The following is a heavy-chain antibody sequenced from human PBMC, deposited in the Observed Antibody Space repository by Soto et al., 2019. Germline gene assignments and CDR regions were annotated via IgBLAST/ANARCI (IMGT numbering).Heavy chain of an antibody. CDR1: GGSISSSSYY. D-gene: IGHD3-22*01. CDR2: IYYSGST. V-gene: IGHV4-39*07. CDR3: ARVHDSSGYHYPPDLWY. J-gene: IGHJ4*02. Sequence: PSETLSLTCTVSGGSISSSSYYWGWIRQPPGKGLEWIGSIYYSGSTYYNPSLKSRVTISVDTSTSTAYMELSSLRSEDTAVYYCARVHDSSGYHYPPDLWYWGQGTLVTVSS.